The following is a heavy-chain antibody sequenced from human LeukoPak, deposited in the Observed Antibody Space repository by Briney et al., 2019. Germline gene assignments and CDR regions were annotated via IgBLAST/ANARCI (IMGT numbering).Heavy chain of an antibody. CDR3: ARDSGSGSYYSDY. CDR2: ISSSSSYI. J-gene: IGHJ4*02. V-gene: IGHV3-21*01. CDR1: GFTFSSYS. D-gene: IGHD3-10*01. Sequence: GGSLRLSCAASGFTFSSYSMNSVRQAPGKGLEWVSSISSSSSYIYYADSVKGRFTISRDNAKNSLCLQMNSLRAEDTAVYYCARDSGSGSYYSDYWGQGTLVTVSS.